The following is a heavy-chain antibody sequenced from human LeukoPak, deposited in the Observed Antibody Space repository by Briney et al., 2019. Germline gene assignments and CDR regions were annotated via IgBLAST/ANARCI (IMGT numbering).Heavy chain of an antibody. Sequence: PSETLSLTCSVSGGSISSYYWSWIRQPPGKGLEWLGYIHYSGSINYNPSLKSRVTMSVDTSKNQFSLKLSSVTAADTAVYYCARDLQLWLDSGAFDIWGQGTMVTVSS. D-gene: IGHD5-18*01. CDR3: ARDLQLWLDSGAFDI. CDR2: IHYSGSI. CDR1: GGSISSYY. J-gene: IGHJ3*02. V-gene: IGHV4-59*01.